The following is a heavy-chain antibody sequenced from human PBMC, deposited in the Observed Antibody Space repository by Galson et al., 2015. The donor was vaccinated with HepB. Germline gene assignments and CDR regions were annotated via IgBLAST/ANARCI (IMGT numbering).Heavy chain of an antibody. Sequence: SLRLSCAASGFTFSDYYMSWIRQAPGKGLEWLSYISSSAIYANYADSVKGRFTISRDNVKNSLFLQMNSLTADDTAVDYCSKVAQSEYGDHAHFDSWGQGTLVSVSS. CDR1: GFTFSDYY. V-gene: IGHV3-11*06. D-gene: IGHD4-17*01. J-gene: IGHJ4*02. CDR3: SKVAQSEYGDHAHFDS. CDR2: ISSSAIYA.